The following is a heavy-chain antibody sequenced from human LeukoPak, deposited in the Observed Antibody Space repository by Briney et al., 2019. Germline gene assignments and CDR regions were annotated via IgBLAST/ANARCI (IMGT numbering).Heavy chain of an antibody. CDR2: ISAYNGNT. CDR3: ARDSIVVVPAATLYYYYYYMDV. Sequence: ASVKVSCKASGYTFTSYGISWVRQAPGQGLEWMGWISAYNGNTNYAQKLQGRVTMTTDTSTSTAYMELRSLRSDDTAVYYCARDSIVVVPAATLYYYYYYMDVWGKGTTVTISS. D-gene: IGHD2-2*01. J-gene: IGHJ6*03. CDR1: GYTFTSYG. V-gene: IGHV1-18*01.